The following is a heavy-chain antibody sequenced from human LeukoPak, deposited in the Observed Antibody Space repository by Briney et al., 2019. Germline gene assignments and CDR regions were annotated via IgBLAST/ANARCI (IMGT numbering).Heavy chain of an antibody. CDR1: GYTFTSYD. D-gene: IGHD6-19*01. Sequence: GASVKVSCRASGYTFTSYDINWVRQATGQGLEWMGWMNPNSGNTGYAQKFQGRVTMTRNTSINTAYMELTSLTSEDTAMYFCARKGRNRSGWSPFDYWGQGTLLTVSS. CDR3: ARKGRNRSGWSPFDY. CDR2: MNPNSGNT. V-gene: IGHV1-8*01. J-gene: IGHJ4*02.